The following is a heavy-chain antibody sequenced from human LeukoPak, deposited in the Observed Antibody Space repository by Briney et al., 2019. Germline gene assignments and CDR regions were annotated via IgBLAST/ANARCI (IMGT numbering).Heavy chain of an antibody. Sequence: GGSLRLSCAASGFTFSSYAMSWVRQAPGKGLVWVSRINSDGSSTSYADSVKGRFTISRDNAKNTLYLQMNSLRAEDTAVYYCATNPPPYYDFWSGYYRDDGYYFDYWGQGTLVTVSS. CDR1: GFTFSSYA. V-gene: IGHV3-74*01. J-gene: IGHJ4*02. D-gene: IGHD3-3*01. CDR2: INSDGSST. CDR3: ATNPPPYYDFWSGYYRDDGYYFDY.